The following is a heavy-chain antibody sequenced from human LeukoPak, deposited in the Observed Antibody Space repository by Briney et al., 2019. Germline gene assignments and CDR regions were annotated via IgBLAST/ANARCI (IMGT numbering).Heavy chain of an antibody. J-gene: IGHJ4*02. CDR1: GYTFTNYD. D-gene: IGHD5-18*01. V-gene: IGHV1-8*01. CDR3: ARLPRLLWGTASVDY. CDR2: MNPNSGDT. Sequence: ASVKVSCKASGYTFTNYDINWVRQATGQGLEWMGWMNPNSGDTGYAQKFQGRVTMTRNTSISTAYMELSSLRSEDTAVYYCARLPRLLWGTASVDYWGQGTLVTVSS.